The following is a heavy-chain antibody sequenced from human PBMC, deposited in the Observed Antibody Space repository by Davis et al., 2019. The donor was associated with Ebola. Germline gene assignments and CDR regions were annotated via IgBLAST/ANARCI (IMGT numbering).Heavy chain of an antibody. D-gene: IGHD6-13*01. CDR2: IYYSGST. Sequence: SETLSLTCTVSGGSISSYYWSWIRQPPGKGLEWIGYIYYSGSTNYNPSLKSRVTISVDTYKNQFSLKLSSVTAADTAVYYCARGQSSSWYRLDYWGQGTLVTVSS. CDR1: GGSISSYY. J-gene: IGHJ4*02. V-gene: IGHV4-59*01. CDR3: ARGQSSSWYRLDY.